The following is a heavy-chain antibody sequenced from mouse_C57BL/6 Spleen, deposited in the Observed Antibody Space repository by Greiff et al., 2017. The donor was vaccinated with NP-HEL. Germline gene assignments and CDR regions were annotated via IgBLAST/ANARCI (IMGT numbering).Heavy chain of an antibody. CDR1: GYTFTDYY. CDR3: ARGEDYYGSSYFAY. CDR2: IFPGSGST. J-gene: IGHJ3*01. Sequence: VKVVESGPELVKPGASVKISCKASGYTFTDYYINWVKQRPGQGLEWIGWIFPGSGSTYYNEKFKGKATLTVDKSSSTAYMLLSSLTSEDSAVYFCARGEDYYGSSYFAYWGQGTLVTVSA. D-gene: IGHD1-1*01. V-gene: IGHV1-75*01.